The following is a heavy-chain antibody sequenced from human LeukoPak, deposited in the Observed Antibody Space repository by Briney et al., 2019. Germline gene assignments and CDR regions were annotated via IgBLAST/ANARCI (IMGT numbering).Heavy chain of an antibody. V-gene: IGHV3-23*01. CDR1: GFTFSSYG. J-gene: IGHJ4*02. Sequence: PGGSLRLSCAASGFTFSSYGMSWVRQAPGKGLEWVSAISGSGGGTYYADSVKGRFTISRDNSKNTLYLQMNSLRAEDTAVYYCAKDSPDSGYAANFDYWGQGTLVTVSS. CDR2: ISGSGGGT. D-gene: IGHD5-12*01. CDR3: AKDSPDSGYAANFDY.